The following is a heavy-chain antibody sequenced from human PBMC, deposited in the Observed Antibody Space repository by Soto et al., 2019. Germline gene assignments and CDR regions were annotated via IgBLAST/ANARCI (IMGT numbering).Heavy chain of an antibody. CDR3: WTVIKVPGAIIPYHFDN. V-gene: IGHV1-69*06. D-gene: IGHD2-2*01. CDR1: GGTFSSYA. J-gene: IGHJ4*02. CDR2: IIPIFGTA. Sequence: SVKVSCKASGGTFSSYAISWVRQAPGQGLEWMGGIIPIFGTANYAQKFQGRVTITEDTSTDTASMELSSLRSEDTAMYYCWTVIKVPGAIIPYHFDNWGQGTQVTVSS.